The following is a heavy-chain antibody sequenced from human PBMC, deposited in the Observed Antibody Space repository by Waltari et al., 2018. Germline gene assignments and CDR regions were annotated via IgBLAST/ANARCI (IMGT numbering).Heavy chain of an antibody. CDR3: ARSGGGTTTFGVAE. D-gene: IGHD3-3*01. J-gene: IGHJ4*02. V-gene: IGHV1-2*06. Sequence: QVQLVQSGAAVKKSGASVKVSCKASGYTFTAFFIHWVRQAPGQGLEWMGRINPNSGDTSYAQRFQGRVTMTGDTSITTAYMELTGLRSDDTAIYYCARSGGGTTTFGVAEWGQGSLVTVSS. CDR1: GYTFTAFF. CDR2: INPNSGDT.